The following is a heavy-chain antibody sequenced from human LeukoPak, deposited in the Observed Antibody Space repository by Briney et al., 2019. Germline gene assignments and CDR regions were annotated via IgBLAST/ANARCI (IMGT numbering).Heavy chain of an antibody. J-gene: IGHJ4*02. CDR1: GFTFDDYA. V-gene: IGHV3-53*01. CDR3: ARRAGAYTHPYDY. D-gene: IGHD3-16*01. Sequence: PGGSLRLSCAASGFTFDDYAMHWVRQAPGKGLEWVSFIYSAGSTHYSDSVKGRFTISIDNSKNTLYLQMNSLRAEDTAVYYCARRAGAYTHPYDYWGQGTLVTVS. CDR2: IYSAGST.